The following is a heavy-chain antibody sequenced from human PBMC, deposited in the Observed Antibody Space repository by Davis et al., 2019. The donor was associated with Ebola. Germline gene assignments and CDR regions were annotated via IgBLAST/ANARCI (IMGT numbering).Heavy chain of an antibody. J-gene: IGHJ6*03. CDR2: IYAGDSDT. CDR1: GYTFAQYW. V-gene: IGHV5-51*01. CDR3: ARLNGISDAGYYDDIDV. D-gene: IGHD2-21*01. Sequence: PGGSLRLSCETSGYTFAQYWIGWVRQKPGKGLEWIGIIYAGDSDTKYNPSFQGQVTISVDKSISTTFLQWNTLRVADSAIDYCARLNGISDAGYYDDIDVWGKGTTVTVS.